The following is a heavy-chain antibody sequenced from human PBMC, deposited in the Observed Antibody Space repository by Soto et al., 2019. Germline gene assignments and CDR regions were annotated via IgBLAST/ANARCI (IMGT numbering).Heavy chain of an antibody. CDR3: ARDCSGGSCYPGMDV. J-gene: IGHJ6*02. CDR2: ISSSGYI. Sequence: PGGSLRLSCAASGFNFNGYTINWVRQAPGKRLEWLSSISSSGYIFSTDSVRGRFTISRDNAKNSVYLQINSLRAEDTAVYFCARDCSGGSCYPGMDVWGQGTTVTV. CDR1: GFNFNGYT. V-gene: IGHV3-21*01. D-gene: IGHD2-15*01.